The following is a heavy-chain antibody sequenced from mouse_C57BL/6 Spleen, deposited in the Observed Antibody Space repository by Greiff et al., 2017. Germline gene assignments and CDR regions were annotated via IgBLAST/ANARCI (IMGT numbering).Heavy chain of an antibody. CDR1: GYTFTSYW. CDR2: IDPTDSET. CDR3: ARSHWDFDY. Sequence: QVQLQQPGAELVRPGSSVKLSCKASGYTFTSYWMHWVKQRPIQGLEWIGNIDPTDSETHYNQKFKDKATLAVDKSSSTAYMQLSSLTSEDSAVYYCARSHWDFDYWGQGTTLTVSS. V-gene: IGHV1-52*01. D-gene: IGHD4-1*01. J-gene: IGHJ2*01.